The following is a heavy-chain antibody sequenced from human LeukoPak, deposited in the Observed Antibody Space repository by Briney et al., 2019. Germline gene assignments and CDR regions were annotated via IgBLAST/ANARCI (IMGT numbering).Heavy chain of an antibody. CDR1: GFTFSSYG. CDR2: ISYDGSNK. D-gene: IGHD6-19*01. V-gene: IGHV3-30*18. Sequence: GRSLRLSCAASGFTFSSYGMHWVRQAPGKGLEWVAVISYDGSNKYYADSVKGRFTISRDNSKNTLYPQMNSLRAEDTAVYYCAKDTGYSSGWYAPFGFDPWGQGTLVTVSS. J-gene: IGHJ5*02. CDR3: AKDTGYSSGWYAPFGFDP.